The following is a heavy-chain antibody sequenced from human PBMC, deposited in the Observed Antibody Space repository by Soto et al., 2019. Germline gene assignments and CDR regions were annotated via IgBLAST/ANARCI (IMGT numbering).Heavy chain of an antibody. CDR2: IYYAGST. J-gene: IGHJ5*02. CDR1: GGSMISYS. Sequence: SETLSLTCTVSGGSMISYSWSWIRQPPGRGLEWIGFIYYAGSTNYNPSLNSRVTISVDTSKNQFSLKLSSVTAADTAVYYCARVPGPWGQGTLVTVSS. V-gene: IGHV4-59*12. CDR3: ARVPGP.